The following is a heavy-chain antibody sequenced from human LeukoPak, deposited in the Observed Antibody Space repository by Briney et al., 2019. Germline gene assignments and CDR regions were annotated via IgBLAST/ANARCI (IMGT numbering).Heavy chain of an antibody. D-gene: IGHD3-16*02. Sequence: KPSETLSLTCIVSGGSIGTYYWSWVRQSPGKGLEWLGYIYVTGSTSYNPYLPSRLTISVDTSRNQFFLKMSSVTAADTAVYYCARHIGGGIEDMDVWGTGTKVTVSS. V-gene: IGHV4-59*08. CDR2: IYVTGST. CDR1: GGSIGTYY. CDR3: ARHIGGGIEDMDV. J-gene: IGHJ6*03.